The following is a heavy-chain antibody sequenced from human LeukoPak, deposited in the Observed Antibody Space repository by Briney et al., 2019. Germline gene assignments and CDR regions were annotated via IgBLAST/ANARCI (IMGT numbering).Heavy chain of an antibody. V-gene: IGHV3-9*01. J-gene: IGHJ4*02. Sequence: GRSLRLSCAASGFTFDDYAMHWVRQAPGKGLEWVSGICWNSGSIGYADSVKGRFTISRDNAKNSLYLQMNSLRAEDTALYYCAKGFGYSSSWYVSYFDYWGQGTLVTVSS. CDR2: ICWNSGSI. D-gene: IGHD6-13*01. CDR3: AKGFGYSSSWYVSYFDY. CDR1: GFTFDDYA.